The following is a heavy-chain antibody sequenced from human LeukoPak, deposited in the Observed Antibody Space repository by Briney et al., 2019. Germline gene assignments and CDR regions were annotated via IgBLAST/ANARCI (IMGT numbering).Heavy chain of an antibody. CDR3: ARAYSGYDPQLDY. V-gene: IGHV3-30-3*01. CDR2: ISYDGSNK. CDR1: GFTVSSDY. J-gene: IGHJ4*02. Sequence: GGSLRLSCAASGFTVSSDYMSWVRQAPGKGLEWVAVISYDGSNKYYADSVKGRFTISRDNSKNTLYLQMNSLRAEDTAVYYCARAYSGYDPQLDYWGQGTLVTVSS. D-gene: IGHD5-12*01.